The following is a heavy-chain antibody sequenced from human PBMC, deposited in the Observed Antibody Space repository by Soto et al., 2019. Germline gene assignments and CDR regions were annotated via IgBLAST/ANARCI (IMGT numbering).Heavy chain of an antibody. Sequence: ASVKVSCKAPRDTFTSYYINWVRQAPGQGLEWIGVINPHGGSTVYAQKFQGRVTMTRDTSTSTAYMELRSLRSDDTAEYYCARDQADSSGWYPGGYYYYGMDVWGQGTTVTVSS. J-gene: IGHJ6*02. D-gene: IGHD6-19*01. V-gene: IGHV1-46*01. CDR2: INPHGGST. CDR3: ARDQADSSGWYPGGYYYYGMDV. CDR1: RDTFTSYY.